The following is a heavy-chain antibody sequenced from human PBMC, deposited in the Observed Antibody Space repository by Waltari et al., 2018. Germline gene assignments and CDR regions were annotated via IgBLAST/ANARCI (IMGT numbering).Heavy chain of an antibody. V-gene: IGHV4-39*01. J-gene: IGHJ2*01. Sequence: QLQLQESGPGLVKPSETLSLTCTVSGGSRSSSSYHWGWIRQPPGKGLEWIGSSYYSGNTYYNPSLKSRVTISVDTSKNQCSLKLSSVTAADTAVYYCARMSVFWYFDLWGRGTLVTVSS. CDR3: ARMSVFWYFDL. D-gene: IGHD3-16*01. CDR2: SYYSGNT. CDR1: GGSRSSSSYH.